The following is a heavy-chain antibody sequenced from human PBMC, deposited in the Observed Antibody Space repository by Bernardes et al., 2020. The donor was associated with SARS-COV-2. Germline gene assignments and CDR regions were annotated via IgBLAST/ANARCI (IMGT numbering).Heavy chain of an antibody. CDR3: ARGQVDFTMVVVVFTGAFFFFDP. D-gene: IGHD3-22*01. J-gene: IGHJ5*02. Sequence: SETLSLTCAVYGGSFSGSSWSWIRQPPGKGLEGIGELNDSGGANYNPSLKSRVSISVDTSKNQFSLKLNSVTAADTAVYYCARGQVDFTMVVVVFTGAFFFFDPWGQGTRVTVSS. CDR1: GGSFSGSS. V-gene: IGHV4-34*01. CDR2: LNDSGGA.